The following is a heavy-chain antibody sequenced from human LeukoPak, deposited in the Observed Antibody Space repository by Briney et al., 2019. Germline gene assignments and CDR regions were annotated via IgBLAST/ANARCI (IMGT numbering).Heavy chain of an antibody. CDR3: ARIYGSGSYHPFDP. V-gene: IGHV3-11*06. CDR2: ISSSGSYT. D-gene: IGHD3-10*01. Sequence: GGSLRLSCAASGFTFSDYYMSWIRQAPGKGLEWVSYISSSGSYTNYADSVKGRFTISRDNAKNSLYLQMNSLRAEDTAVYYCARIYGSGSYHPFDPWGQGTLVTVSS. J-gene: IGHJ5*02. CDR1: GFTFSDYY.